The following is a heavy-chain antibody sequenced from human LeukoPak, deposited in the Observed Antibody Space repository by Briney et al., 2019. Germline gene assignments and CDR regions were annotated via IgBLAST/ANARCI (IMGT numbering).Heavy chain of an antibody. V-gene: IGHV3-74*03. CDR2: INSDASTK. J-gene: IGHJ4*02. D-gene: IGHD2-21*02. CDR1: GFTYSSYR. CDR3: ARSILSDSEN. Sequence: PGGPLRLSCTASGFTYSSYRMHCLPQAPGKAVVWVSRINSDASTKTYADSVKGRFTISRDNAKNPLYLQMNSLRAEDTAVYYCARSILSDSENWGLGTLVTVSS.